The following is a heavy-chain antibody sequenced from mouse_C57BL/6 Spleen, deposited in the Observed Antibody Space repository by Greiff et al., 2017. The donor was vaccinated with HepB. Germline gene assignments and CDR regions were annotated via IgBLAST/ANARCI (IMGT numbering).Heavy chain of an antibody. CDR3: ARSSSGFPWFAY. CDR1: GYAFSSSW. CDR2: IYPGDGDT. D-gene: IGHD3-2*02. V-gene: IGHV1-82*01. J-gene: IGHJ3*01. Sequence: QVQLKESGPELVKPGASVKISCKASGYAFSSSWMNWVKQRPGKGLEWIGRIYPGDGDTNYNGKCKGKATLTADKSSSTAYMQLSSLTSEDSAVYFCARSSSGFPWFAYWGQGTLVTVSA.